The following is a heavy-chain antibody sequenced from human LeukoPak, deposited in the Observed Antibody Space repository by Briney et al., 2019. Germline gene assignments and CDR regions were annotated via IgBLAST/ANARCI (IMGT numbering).Heavy chain of an antibody. CDR2: ISAYNGNT. V-gene: IGHV1-18*01. Sequence: GASVKVSCKASGYTFTSYGISWVRQAPGQGLEWMGWISAYNGNTNYAQKLQGRVTMTRDTSTSTVYKELSSLRSEDTAVYYCARGAGSSWYDYWGQGTLVTVSS. D-gene: IGHD6-13*01. J-gene: IGHJ4*02. CDR3: ARGAGSSWYDY. CDR1: GYTFTSYG.